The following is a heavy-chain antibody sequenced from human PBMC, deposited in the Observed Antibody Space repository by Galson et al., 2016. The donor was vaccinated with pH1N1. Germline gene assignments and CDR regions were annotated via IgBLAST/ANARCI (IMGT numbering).Heavy chain of an antibody. V-gene: IGHV4-59*08. CDR1: GASISSYY. Sequence: SETLSLTCNVSGASISSYYWSWIRQPPGEGLEWIGYISYSGKINYDPSFKGRVTVSLDTSENQFSLKLSSVTAADTAVYYFARLGYGDYSNYFDYWGQGTLVTVSS. D-gene: IGHD4-17*01. CDR3: ARLGYGDYSNYFDY. CDR2: ISYSGKI. J-gene: IGHJ4*02.